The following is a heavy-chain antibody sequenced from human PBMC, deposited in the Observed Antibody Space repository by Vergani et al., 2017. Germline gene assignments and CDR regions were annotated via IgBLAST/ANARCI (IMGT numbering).Heavy chain of an antibody. CDR1: GFTFSSYS. V-gene: IGHV3-21*04. CDR2: ISSSSSYI. Sequence: VQLVESGGGLVKPGGSLRLSCAASGFTFSSYSMNWVRQAPGKGLEWVSSISSSSSYIYYADSVKGRFTISRDNAKNSLYLQMNSLRAEDTALYYCAKGQKPTRNYGMDVWGQGTTVTVSS. CDR3: AKGQKPTRNYGMDV. J-gene: IGHJ6*02.